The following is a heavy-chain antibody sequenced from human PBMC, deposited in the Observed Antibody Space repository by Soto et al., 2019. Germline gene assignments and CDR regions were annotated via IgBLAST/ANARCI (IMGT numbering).Heavy chain of an antibody. CDR2: IKSDGSTT. CDR1: GFALSGNW. J-gene: IGHJ4*02. CDR3: ARRGPGTYFDY. Sequence: GGSLRLSCAASGFALSGNWMHWVRQAPGKGLVWVSRIKSDGSTTTYADSVKGRFTISRDNSKNTLYLQMNSLRAEDTAVYYCARRGPGTYFDYWGQGTLVTVSS. V-gene: IGHV3-74*01. D-gene: IGHD6-13*01.